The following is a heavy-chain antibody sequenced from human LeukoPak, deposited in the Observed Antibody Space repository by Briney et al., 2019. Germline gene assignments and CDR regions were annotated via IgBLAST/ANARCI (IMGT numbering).Heavy chain of an antibody. CDR3: ARDKVRRLVITRYFDYGLDV. CDR1: GGSISSSGYY. J-gene: IGHJ6*02. D-gene: IGHD3-10*01. Sequence: PSQTLSLTCTVSGGSISSSGYYWSWIWQPPGKGLEWIGYIYHDGTTYYNPSLESRVTISVDRSKNQFSLNLRSVTAADTAVYYCARDKVRRLVITRYFDYGLDVWGQGTTVTVSS. V-gene: IGHV4-30-2*01. CDR2: IYHDGTT.